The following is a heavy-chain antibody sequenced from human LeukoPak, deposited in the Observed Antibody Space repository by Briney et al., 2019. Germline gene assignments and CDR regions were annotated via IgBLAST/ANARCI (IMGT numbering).Heavy chain of an antibody. V-gene: IGHV3-21*01. CDR3: ARDDYGDYLGMDV. Sequence: PGGSLRLSRAAYGFTFSNYNMKWLRQAPGKGLEWVSSINSSSSYIYYADSVKGRFTMSRDNAKNSLYLQMNSLRAEDTAVYYCARDDYGDYLGMDVWGQGTTVTVSS. CDR1: GFTFSNYN. J-gene: IGHJ6*02. D-gene: IGHD4-17*01. CDR2: INSSSSYI.